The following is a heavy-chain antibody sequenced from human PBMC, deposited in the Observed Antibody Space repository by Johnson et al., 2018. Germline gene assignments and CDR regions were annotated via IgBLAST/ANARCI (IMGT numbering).Heavy chain of an antibody. CDR1: GLTFRTYA. V-gene: IGHV3-23*01. Sequence: EVQLLESGGGLVQPGGSLRLSCAASGLTFRTYAISWVRQAPGKGLEWVSTITGSGAGTYYADSVKGRFTISRDNSRNTRYLQMSSLGAEDTAVYYCAKVRGYSNPPPYYVDMDIWGQGTTVTVSS. CDR2: ITGSGAGT. CDR3: AKVRGYSNPPPYYVDMDI. J-gene: IGHJ6*02. D-gene: IGHD4-11*01.